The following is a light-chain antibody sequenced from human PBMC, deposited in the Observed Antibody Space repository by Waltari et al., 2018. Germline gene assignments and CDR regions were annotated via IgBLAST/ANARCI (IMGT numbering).Light chain of an antibody. CDR3: QVWDGDADHPV. Sequence: YELTQPPSVSVAPGKTAKISCGGHDIRHKTVHWYQQKPGQAPVLVIYDDTVRPSGIPKRISGSDTATLTIARVEAGDEAVYYCQVWDGDADHPVFGGGTKLTVL. V-gene: IGLV3-21*03. CDR1: DIRHKT. CDR2: DDT. J-gene: IGLJ2*01.